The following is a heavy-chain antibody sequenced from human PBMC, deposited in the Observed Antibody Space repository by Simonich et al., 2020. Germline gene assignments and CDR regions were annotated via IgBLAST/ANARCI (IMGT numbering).Heavy chain of an antibody. CDR3: ARHLQLGPFDY. J-gene: IGHJ4*02. Sequence: QVQLQQWGAGLLKPSETLSLTCAVYGGSFSGYYWSWIRQPPGKGLEWIGEINHSGNTNYNPSLKGRVTISIDTSKNQFSLKLSSVTAADTAVYYCARHLQLGPFDYWGQGTLVTVSS. CDR1: GGSFSGYY. V-gene: IGHV4-34*01. CDR2: INHSGNT. D-gene: IGHD1-1*01.